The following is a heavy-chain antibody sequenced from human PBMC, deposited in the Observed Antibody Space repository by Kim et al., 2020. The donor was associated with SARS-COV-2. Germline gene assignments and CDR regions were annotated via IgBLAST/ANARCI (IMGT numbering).Heavy chain of an antibody. V-gene: IGHV1-69*06. J-gene: IGHJ5*02. D-gene: IGHD3-9*01. CDR1: GGTFSSYA. CDR3: ARTDILTGYYTRYNWFDP. CDR2: IIPIFGTA. Sequence: SVKVSCKASGGTFSSYAISWVRQAPGQGLEWMGGIIPIFGTANYAQKFQGRVTITADKSTSTAYMELSSLRSEDTAVYYCARTDILTGYYTRYNWFDPWGQGTLVTVSS.